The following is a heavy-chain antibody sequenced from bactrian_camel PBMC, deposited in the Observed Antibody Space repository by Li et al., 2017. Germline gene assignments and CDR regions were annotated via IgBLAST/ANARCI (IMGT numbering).Heavy chain of an antibody. CDR3: AGQAYCRGDYLRPGYFAF. D-gene: IGHD1*01. Sequence: HVQLVESGGGSVQAGGSLRLSCAASGYGYSCMGWFRQAPGKEREEVARLYTALGSTWYLDSVKCRFTISDNARNTMYLQMNNLKPEDTGMYYCAGQAYCRGDYLRPGYFAFWGQGTQVTVS. CDR2: LYTALGST. CDR1: GYGYSC. V-gene: IGHV3S54*01. J-gene: IGHJ4*01.